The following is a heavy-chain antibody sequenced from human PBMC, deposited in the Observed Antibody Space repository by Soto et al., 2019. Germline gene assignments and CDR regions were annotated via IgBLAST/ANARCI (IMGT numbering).Heavy chain of an antibody. Sequence: HPGGSLRLSCAASGFTFSSYAMSWVRQAPGKGLEWVSAISGSGGSTYYADSVKGRFTISRDNSKNTLYLQMNSLRAEDTAVYYCAKSVEQWLVILDYWGQGTLVTVSS. CDR1: GFTFSSYA. CDR3: AKSVEQWLVILDY. V-gene: IGHV3-23*01. CDR2: ISGSGGST. D-gene: IGHD6-19*01. J-gene: IGHJ4*02.